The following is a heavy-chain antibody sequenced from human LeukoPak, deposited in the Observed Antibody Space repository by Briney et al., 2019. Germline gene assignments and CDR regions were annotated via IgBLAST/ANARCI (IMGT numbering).Heavy chain of an antibody. CDR3: ARKVGMSFDY. CDR1: GGSISSFY. J-gene: IGHJ4*02. D-gene: IGHD2-21*01. V-gene: IGHV4-59*08. CDR2: MYYSGST. Sequence: SETLSLTCTVSGGSISSFYWSWIRQPPGKGLEWIDFMYYSGSTNYNPSFKTRVTISVDTSKNQLSLNLSSVTAADTAVYYCARKVGMSFDYWGQGTLATVSS.